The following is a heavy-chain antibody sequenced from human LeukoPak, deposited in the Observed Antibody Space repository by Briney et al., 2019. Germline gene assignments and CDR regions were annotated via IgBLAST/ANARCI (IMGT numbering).Heavy chain of an antibody. CDR2: IYNNENT. CDR1: GGSISPYY. V-gene: IGHV4-4*07. J-gene: IGHJ4*02. D-gene: IGHD3-9*01. Sequence: ETRCFTCTVSGGSISPYYWSWIRQPAGKGLEWIGRIYNNENTNYNASLKSRVTISVGTSKNQFSLRLSSVTAADTAVYYCARGPRSADWYSIDYWGQGSLASVSS. CDR3: ARGPRSADWYSIDY.